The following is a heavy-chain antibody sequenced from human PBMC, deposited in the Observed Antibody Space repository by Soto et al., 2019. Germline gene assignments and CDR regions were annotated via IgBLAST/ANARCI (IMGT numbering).Heavy chain of an antibody. D-gene: IGHD3-22*01. CDR2: INAGNGNT. J-gene: IGHJ6*02. Sequence: QVQLVQSGAEVKKPGASVKVSCKASGYTFTSYAMHWVRQAPGQRLEWMGWINAGNGNTKYSQKFQGRVTITRDTSASTAYMELSSLRSEDTAVYYCARTNGNYYDSSGSLYYYYGMDVWGQGTTVTVSS. V-gene: IGHV1-3*01. CDR3: ARTNGNYYDSSGSLYYYYGMDV. CDR1: GYTFTSYA.